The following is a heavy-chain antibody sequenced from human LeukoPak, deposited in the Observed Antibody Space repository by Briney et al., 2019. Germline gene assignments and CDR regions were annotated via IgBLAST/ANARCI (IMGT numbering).Heavy chain of an antibody. Sequence: GGSLRLSCAASGFIFGDYYMSGIRQAPGKGLEWVSYIGSYSSPIYYADSVQGRFAISRENAKNLLHLEMNSLRAEDTAVYYCARMGDYSEFDPWGQGTLVTVSS. CDR2: IGSYSSPI. V-gene: IGHV3-11*01. CDR1: GFIFGDYY. D-gene: IGHD3-16*01. CDR3: ARMGDYSEFDP. J-gene: IGHJ5*02.